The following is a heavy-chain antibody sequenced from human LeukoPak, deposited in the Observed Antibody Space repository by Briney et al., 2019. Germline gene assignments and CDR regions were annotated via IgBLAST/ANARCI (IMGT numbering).Heavy chain of an antibody. Sequence: GASVKVSCKASGYTFTSYAISWVRQAPGQGLEWMGGIIPIFGTANYAQKFQGRVTITADESTSTAYMELSSLRSEDTAVYYCARSKVPYYYDSSGYYPTYRFDPWGQGTLVTVSS. CDR1: GYTFTSYA. CDR2: IIPIFGTA. V-gene: IGHV1-69*13. CDR3: ARSKVPYYYDSSGYYPTYRFDP. D-gene: IGHD3-22*01. J-gene: IGHJ5*02.